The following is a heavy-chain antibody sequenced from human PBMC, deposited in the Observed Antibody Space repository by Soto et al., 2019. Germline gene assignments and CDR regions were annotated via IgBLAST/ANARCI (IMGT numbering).Heavy chain of an antibody. Sequence: EVQLVESGGGLIQPGGSLRLSCAVSGFTVSYNYMNWVRQAPGKGLEWVSVIYRGGDTFYADSVKGRFTISRDNSKNTLSLERDSRRDEDTAVYYCARGMYGSGSYYIGDAFDLWGQGTMVTVSS. CDR3: ARGMYGSGSYYIGDAFDL. CDR1: GFTVSYNY. D-gene: IGHD3-10*01. CDR2: IYRGGDT. V-gene: IGHV3-53*01. J-gene: IGHJ3*01.